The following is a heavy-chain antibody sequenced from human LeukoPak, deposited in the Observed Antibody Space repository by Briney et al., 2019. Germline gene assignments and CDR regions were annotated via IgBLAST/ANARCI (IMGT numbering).Heavy chain of an antibody. J-gene: IGHJ4*02. V-gene: IGHV1-24*01. CDR2: FDPEDGAI. Sequence: ASVKVSCKVSGYTLTELSMHWVRQPPGKGLEWMGGFDPEDGAIIYAREFQGRVTMTEDTSTNTAYMELNSLRSEDTAVYFCATIDEGWAQLWGQGTLVTVSS. CDR3: ATIDEGWAQL. D-gene: IGHD3-10*01. CDR1: GYTLTELS.